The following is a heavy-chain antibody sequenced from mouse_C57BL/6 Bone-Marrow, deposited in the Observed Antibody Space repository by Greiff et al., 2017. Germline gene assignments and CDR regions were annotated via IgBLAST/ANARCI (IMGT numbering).Heavy chain of an antibody. J-gene: IGHJ4*01. Sequence: QVQLQQPGAELVKPGASVKLSCKASGYTFTSYWMHWVKQRPGQGLEWIGMIHPNSGSTNYNEKFKSKAPLTVDKSSSTAYMQLSSLTSEDSAVYYCARWDDYDDYAMDYWGQGTSVTVSS. CDR3: ARWDDYDDYAMDY. V-gene: IGHV1-64*01. D-gene: IGHD2-4*01. CDR1: GYTFTSYW. CDR2: IHPNSGST.